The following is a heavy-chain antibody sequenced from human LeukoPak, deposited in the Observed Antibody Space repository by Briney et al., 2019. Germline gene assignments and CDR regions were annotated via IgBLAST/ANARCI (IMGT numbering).Heavy chain of an antibody. D-gene: IGHD6-19*01. J-gene: IGHJ4*02. CDR2: ISSSGSSI. CDR3: ARAHTSGWCGDFEY. V-gene: IGHV3-11*01. Sequence: GGSLRLSCAASGFTFSAYYMSWIRQAPGKGLEWVSYISSSGSSIYYADSVKGRFTISRDNAKNSLYLQMNSLRAEDTAVYYCARAHTSGWCGDFEYWGQGTLVTVSS. CDR1: GFTFSAYY.